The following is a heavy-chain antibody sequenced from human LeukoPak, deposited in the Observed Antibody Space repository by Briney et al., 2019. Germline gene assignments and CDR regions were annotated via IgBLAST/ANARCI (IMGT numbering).Heavy chain of an antibody. CDR1: GASISSSRYY. D-gene: IGHD2-21*01. CDR2: IYYSGST. Sequence: SETLSLTCTVSGASISSSRYYWGWIRRPPGKGLEWIGSIYYSGSTYYNPSLKSRVTISVDTSKNQFSLKLSSVTAADTAVYYCARLKQKRGPHNYYYMDVWGKGTTVTVSS. CDR3: ARLKQKRGPHNYYYMDV. J-gene: IGHJ6*03. V-gene: IGHV4-39*01.